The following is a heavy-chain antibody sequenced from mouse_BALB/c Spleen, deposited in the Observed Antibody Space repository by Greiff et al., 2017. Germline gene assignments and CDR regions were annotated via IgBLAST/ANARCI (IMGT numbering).Heavy chain of an antibody. D-gene: IGHD2-3*01. CDR3: ARRSDGYYVPYDAMDY. V-gene: IGHV2-2*02. CDR2: IWSGGST. J-gene: IGHJ4*01. Sequence: QVQLQQSGPGLVQPSQSLSITCTVSGFSLTSYGVHWVRQSPGKGLEWLGVIWSGGSTDYNAAFISRLSISKDNSKSQVFFKMNSLQANDTAIYYWARRSDGYYVPYDAMDYWGQGTSVTVSS. CDR1: GFSLTSYG.